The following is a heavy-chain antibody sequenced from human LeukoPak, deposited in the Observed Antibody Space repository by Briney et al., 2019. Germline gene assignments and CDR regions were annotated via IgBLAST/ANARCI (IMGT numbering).Heavy chain of an antibody. Sequence: SETLTLTCTVSGGSISSYYWSWIRQPAGKGLEWIGRIYTSGSSNYNPSLKSRVTMSVDTSKNQFSLKLVSVTAADTAVYYCAREVVEQQRAFDYWGRGTLVTVSS. D-gene: IGHD6-13*01. V-gene: IGHV4-4*07. J-gene: IGHJ4*02. CDR3: AREVVEQQRAFDY. CDR1: GGSISSYY. CDR2: IYTSGSS.